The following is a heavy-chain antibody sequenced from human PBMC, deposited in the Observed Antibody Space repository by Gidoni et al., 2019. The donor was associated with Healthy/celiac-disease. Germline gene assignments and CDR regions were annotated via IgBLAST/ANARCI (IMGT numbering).Heavy chain of an antibody. D-gene: IGHD1-1*01. V-gene: IGHV3-21*01. J-gene: IGHJ3*02. CDR2: ITSSGGYI. CDR1: GSTFSPYT. Sequence: EVQLVESGGGLVKPGGSLRLSCAASGSTFSPYTMNCVRQAPGKGLEWVSAITSSGGYIYYADSVKGRFTISRDDAKNSLYLQMNSLRAQDTAVYYCARDKGPDTTDAFDIWGQGTMVTVSS. CDR3: ARDKGPDTTDAFDI.